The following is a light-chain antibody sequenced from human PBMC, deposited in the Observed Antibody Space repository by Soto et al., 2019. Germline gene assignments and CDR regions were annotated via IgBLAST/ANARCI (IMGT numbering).Light chain of an antibody. J-gene: IGLJ1*01. CDR1: SSDVGGYNY. Sequence: QSVLTQPASVSGSPGQSITISCTGTSSDVGGYNYVSWYQQHPGKAPKLMIYEVSNRPSGVSNRFSGSKSGNTASLTISGLQDEDEADYYCSSYTSSSTLVFGTGTK. CDR3: SSYTSSSTLV. CDR2: EVS. V-gene: IGLV2-14*01.